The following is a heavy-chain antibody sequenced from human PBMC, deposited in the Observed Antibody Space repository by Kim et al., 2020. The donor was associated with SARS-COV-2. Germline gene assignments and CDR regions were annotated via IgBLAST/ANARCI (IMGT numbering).Heavy chain of an antibody. D-gene: IGHD2-2*01. CDR2: ISYDGSNK. J-gene: IGHJ4*02. Sequence: GGSLRLSCAASGFTFSSYAMHWVRQAPGKGLEWVAVISYDGSNKYYADSVKGRFTISRDNSKNTLYLQMNSLRAEDTAVYYCARGVVVPAAIGRYYWGQGTLVTVSS. CDR3: ARGVVVPAAIGRYY. CDR1: GFTFSSYA. V-gene: IGHV3-30-3*01.